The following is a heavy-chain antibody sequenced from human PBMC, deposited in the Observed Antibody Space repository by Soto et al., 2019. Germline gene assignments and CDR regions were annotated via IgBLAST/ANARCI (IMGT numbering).Heavy chain of an antibody. CDR2: IFWDDDK. CDR3: AHITYDSVSHTTRFDY. Sequence: QITLKESGHTLVKPTQTLTLTCTCSGFSLSTSGVGVGWIRQPPGKALEWLALIFWDDDKRYSPSLKRRLTITPNTTKNPVVLTMSIMNPKDTARYYSAHITYDSVSHTTRFDYWGHGTLVTVS. V-gene: IGHV2-5*02. CDR1: GFSLSTSGVG. J-gene: IGHJ4*01. D-gene: IGHD3-10*01.